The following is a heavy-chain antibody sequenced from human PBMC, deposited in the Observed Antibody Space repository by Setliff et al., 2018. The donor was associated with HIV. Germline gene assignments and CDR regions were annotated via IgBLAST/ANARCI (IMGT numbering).Heavy chain of an antibody. Sequence: PSETLSLTCTVSGGSISSYYWSWIRQPAGKGLEWIGRIYTSGSTNYNPSLKSRVTMSVDTSKNQFSLKLSSVTAADTAVYYCARIGSGWSVGWFDPWGQGTLVTVSS. CDR2: IYTSGST. D-gene: IGHD6-13*01. V-gene: IGHV4-4*07. CDR1: GGSISSYY. J-gene: IGHJ5*02. CDR3: ARIGSGWSVGWFDP.